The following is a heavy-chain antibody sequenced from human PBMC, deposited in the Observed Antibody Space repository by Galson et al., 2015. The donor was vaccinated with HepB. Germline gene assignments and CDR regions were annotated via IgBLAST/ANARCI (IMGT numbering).Heavy chain of an antibody. J-gene: IGHJ4*02. V-gene: IGHV3-9*01. CDR2: ISWNSGSI. CDR1: GFSFDDYA. CDR3: GKDAPFSPWGNFDY. Sequence: SLRLSCAASGFSFDDYAMHWVRQAPGKGLEWVSGISWNSGSIGYADSVKGRFTISRDNAKNSLHLQMNSLRAEDTALYYCGKDAPFSPWGNFDYWGQGTLVTVSS. D-gene: IGHD3-16*01.